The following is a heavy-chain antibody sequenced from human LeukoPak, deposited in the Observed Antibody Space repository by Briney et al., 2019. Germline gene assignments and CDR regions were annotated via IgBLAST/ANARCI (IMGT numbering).Heavy chain of an antibody. CDR2: SSAYNGNT. CDR3: ARPASEAVTYSSSWVPPNWFDP. D-gene: IGHD6-13*01. J-gene: IGHJ5*02. V-gene: IGHV1-18*01. CDR1: GYTFTSYG. Sequence: ASVKVSYKASGYTFTSYGISWVRQAPGQGLEWMGWSSAYNGNTNHAQNLQGRVTITTDTSTSTAYMELRSLRSDDTAVYYCARPASEAVTYSSSWVPPNWFDPWGQGTLVTVSS.